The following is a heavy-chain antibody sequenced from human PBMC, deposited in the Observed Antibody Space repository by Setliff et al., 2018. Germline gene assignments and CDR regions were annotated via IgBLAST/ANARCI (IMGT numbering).Heavy chain of an antibody. D-gene: IGHD3-10*01. CDR2: IYYSGTT. CDR3: ARHDARGYYYYMDV. V-gene: IGHV4-39*01. J-gene: IGHJ6*03. Sequence: KPSETLSLTCTVSGGSISSSDFYWGWIRQPPGKGLEWIGSIYYSGTTYYNPSLKSPVTISIDTSKNQFSLKLSSVTAADTAIYYCARHDARGYYYYMDVWGEGTTVTVSS. CDR1: GGSISSSDFY.